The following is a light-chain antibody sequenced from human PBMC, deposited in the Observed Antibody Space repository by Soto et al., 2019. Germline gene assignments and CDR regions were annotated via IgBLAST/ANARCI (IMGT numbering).Light chain of an antibody. J-gene: IGLJ1*01. CDR1: SNEVGSYYP. V-gene: IGLV2-14*02. CDR2: EDI. Sequence: QSALTQPASVSGSPGQSITISCSGTSNEVGSYYPVSWYQHHPGRAPQLIIYEDIKRPSGVSDRFSASMSGNTASLTISGLQADDEADYFCSSYTSSSTLYVFGTGTKVTVL. CDR3: SSYTSSSTLYV.